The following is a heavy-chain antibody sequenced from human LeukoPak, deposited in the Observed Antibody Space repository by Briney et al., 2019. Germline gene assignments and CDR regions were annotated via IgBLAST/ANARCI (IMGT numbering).Heavy chain of an antibody. CDR3: ARAGRIAVATFYFDY. CDR2: IYTSGST. Sequence: PSETLSLTCTVSGGSINSYYWSWIRQPAGKGLEWIGRIYTSGSTNYNPSLKSRVTMSVDTSKNQFSLKLSSVTAADTAVYYCARAGRIAVATFYFDYWGQGTLVTVSS. V-gene: IGHV4-4*07. J-gene: IGHJ4*02. D-gene: IGHD6-19*01. CDR1: GGSINSYY.